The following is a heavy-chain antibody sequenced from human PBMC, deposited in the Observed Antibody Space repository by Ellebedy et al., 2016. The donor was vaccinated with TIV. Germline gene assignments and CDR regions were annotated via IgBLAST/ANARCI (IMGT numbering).Heavy chain of an antibody. CDR1: GYIFTNYG. CDR2: ISAYNGNT. V-gene: IGHV1-18*01. J-gene: IGHJ4*02. D-gene: IGHD3-10*01. Sequence: ASVKVSXXASGYIFTNYGINWVRQAPGQGLEWMGWISAYNGNTNYAQKLQGRVTMTTDTSTNTAYMELRSLRSDDTAVYYCARGRGEFDYWGQGTLVTVSS. CDR3: ARGRGEFDY.